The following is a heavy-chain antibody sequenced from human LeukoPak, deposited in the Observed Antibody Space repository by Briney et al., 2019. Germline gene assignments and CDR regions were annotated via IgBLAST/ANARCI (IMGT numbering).Heavy chain of an antibody. V-gene: IGHV4-34*01. D-gene: IGHD3-3*01. J-gene: IGHJ5*02. CDR3: ARHHDYYDIWSSYLYDP. CDR1: GGSFSGYY. Sequence: SETLSLTCAVYGGSFSGYYWSWLRQPPGRGLEWIGEINHSGSTNYNPSLKSRVTISVDTSKNQFSLTLSSVTAAYTPVYYCARHHDYYDIWSSYLYDPCGQGTLITVSS. CDR2: INHSGST.